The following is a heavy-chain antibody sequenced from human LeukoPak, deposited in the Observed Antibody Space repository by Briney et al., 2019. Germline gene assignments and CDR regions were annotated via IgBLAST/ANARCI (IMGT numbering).Heavy chain of an antibody. CDR1: GYSFTNYW. CDR3: ASHYGGGEYYYGMDV. J-gene: IGHJ6*02. D-gene: IGHD2-21*01. Sequence: GESLKISCKGSGYSFTNYWIGWGRQMPGKVLEWMGIIYPGDSDTRYSPSFQGQVTISADKSISTASLQWSSLKASDTAMYYCASHYGGGEYYYGMDVWGQGTTVTVAS. V-gene: IGHV5-51*01. CDR2: IYPGDSDT.